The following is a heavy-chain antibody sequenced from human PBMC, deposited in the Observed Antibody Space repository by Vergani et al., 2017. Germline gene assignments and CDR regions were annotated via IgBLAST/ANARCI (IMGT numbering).Heavy chain of an antibody. D-gene: IGHD2-2*01. CDR3: AIGVRFRVVPAATYYYDYYYMDV. J-gene: IGHJ6*03. V-gene: IGHV4-30-2*01. CDR2: IYHSGST. CDR1: GGSISSGGYS. Sequence: QLQLQESGSGLVKPSQTLSLTCAVSGGSISSGGYSWSWIRQPPGKGLEWIGYIYHSGSTYYNPSLKSRVTISVDRSKNQFSLKLSSVTAADTAVYYCAIGVRFRVVPAATYYYDYYYMDVWGKGTTVTVSS.